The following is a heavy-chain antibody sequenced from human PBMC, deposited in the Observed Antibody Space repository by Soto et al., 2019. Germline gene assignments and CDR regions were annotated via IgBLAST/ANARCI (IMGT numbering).Heavy chain of an antibody. CDR1: GIAISNDNYH. CDR2: IFYTGNT. D-gene: IGHD3-9*01. J-gene: IGHJ5*02. CDR3: VRLLDPLKYFDGMSHDL. Sequence: SETLSLTCTVSGIAISNDNYHWGWIRQPPGKGLEWIGSIFYTGNTYYKSSLESRITISVDTSKNQFSLNLRSVTAADTAVYYCVRLLDPLKYFDGMSHDLWGQRTQVTVS. V-gene: IGHV4-39*01.